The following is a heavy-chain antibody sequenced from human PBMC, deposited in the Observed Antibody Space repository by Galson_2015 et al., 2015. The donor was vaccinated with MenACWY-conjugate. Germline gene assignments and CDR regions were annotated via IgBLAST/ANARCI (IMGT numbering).Heavy chain of an antibody. J-gene: IGHJ4*02. V-gene: IGHV1-2*06. CDR3: ARSRYNTGWAFDY. D-gene: IGHD5-24*01. Sequence: SVKVSCKASGYTINGHFLHWVRQAPGQGLEWMGRINPNSGGTNYAEKFQGRVTMTWDTSFSTSYMELSSDDTATHFCARSRYNTGWAFDYWGQGTLVTASS. CDR2: INPNSGGT. CDR1: GYTINGHF.